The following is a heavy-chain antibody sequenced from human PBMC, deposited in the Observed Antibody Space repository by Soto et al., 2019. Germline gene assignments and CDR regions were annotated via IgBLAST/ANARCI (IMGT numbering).Heavy chain of an antibody. CDR1: GGSFGGYA. J-gene: IGHJ3*02. D-gene: IGHD4-17*01. CDR2: INYSGST. V-gene: IGHV4-34*01. Sequence: PSETLSLTCAVYGGSFGGYAWSWIRQPPGKGLEWIGEINYSGSTNYNPSLKSRVTISADKSKNQFSLKLSSVTAADTAVYYCARRRGVTTSDFDIWGQGTMVTVSS. CDR3: ARRRGVTTSDFDI.